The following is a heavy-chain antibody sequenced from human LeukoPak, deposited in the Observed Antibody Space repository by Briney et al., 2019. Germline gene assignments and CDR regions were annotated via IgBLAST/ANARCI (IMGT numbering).Heavy chain of an antibody. Sequence: PSETLSLTCTVSGGSITSYYWSWIRQPPGKGLEWIGYMYDSESTKYNPSLKSRVTISVDTSKNQFSLKLRSVTAADTAVYYCARADLGRHFDYWGQGTLVTVSS. V-gene: IGHV4-59*01. D-gene: IGHD3-16*01. CDR2: MYDSEST. CDR3: ARADLGRHFDY. J-gene: IGHJ4*02. CDR1: GGSITSYY.